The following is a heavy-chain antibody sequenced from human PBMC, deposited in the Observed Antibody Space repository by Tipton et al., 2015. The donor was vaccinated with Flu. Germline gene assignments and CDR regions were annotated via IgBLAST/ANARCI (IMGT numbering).Heavy chain of an antibody. CDR2: IYYSGST. CDR1: GGSISSSSYY. CDR3: ARDVSGGILTGYRYFDY. Sequence: TLSLTCTVSGGSISSSSYYWGWIRQPPGKGLEWIGSIYYSGSTYYNPSLKGRVTISVDTSKNQFSLKLSSVTAADTAVYYCARDVSGGILTGYRYFDYWGQGTLVTVSS. V-gene: IGHV4-39*07. D-gene: IGHD3-9*01. J-gene: IGHJ4*02.